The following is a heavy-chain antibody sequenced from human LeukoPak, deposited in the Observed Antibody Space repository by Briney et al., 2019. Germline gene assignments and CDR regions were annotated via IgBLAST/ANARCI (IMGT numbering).Heavy chain of an antibody. Sequence: AASVKVSCKASGYTFTSYGISWVRQAPGQGLEWMGWISAYNGNTNYAQKLQGRVTMTTDTSTSTAYMELRSLRSDDTAVYYCARGDDYGDYFPEYFQHWGQGTLVTVSS. J-gene: IGHJ1*01. CDR1: GYTFTSYG. CDR2: ISAYNGNT. CDR3: ARGDDYGDYFPEYFQH. D-gene: IGHD4-17*01. V-gene: IGHV1-18*01.